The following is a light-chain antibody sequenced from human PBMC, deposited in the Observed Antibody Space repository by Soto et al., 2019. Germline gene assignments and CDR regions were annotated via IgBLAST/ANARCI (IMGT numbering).Light chain of an antibody. J-gene: IGKJ2*01. V-gene: IGKV3-20*01. CDR1: QTVSSRY. CDR2: GAS. Sequence: EIVLTQSPGTLSLSPGERATLSCRASQTVSSRYLAWYQQKPGQAPRLLMYGASNRATGIPDRFSGSGSGTDFTLTISRLESEGFAVYFCQQYGRSPPFTFGQGTKVEIK. CDR3: QQYGRSPPFT.